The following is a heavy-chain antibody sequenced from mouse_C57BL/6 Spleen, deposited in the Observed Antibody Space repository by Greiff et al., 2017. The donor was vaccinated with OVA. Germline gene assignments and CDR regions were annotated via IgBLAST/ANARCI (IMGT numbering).Heavy chain of an antibody. Sequence: VQLQQPGAELVMPGASVKLSCKASGYTFTSYWMHWVKQRPGQGLEWIGEIDPSDSYTNYNQKFKGKSTLTVDKSSSTAYMQLSSLTSEDSAVYYCARWLLTLDYWGQGTTLTVSS. J-gene: IGHJ2*01. CDR2: IDPSDSYT. CDR1: GYTFTSYW. D-gene: IGHD2-3*01. V-gene: IGHV1-69*01. CDR3: ARWLLTLDY.